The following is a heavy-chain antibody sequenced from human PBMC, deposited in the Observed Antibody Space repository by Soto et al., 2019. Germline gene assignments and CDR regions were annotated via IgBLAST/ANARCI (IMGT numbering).Heavy chain of an antibody. CDR2: ISGSGGST. J-gene: IGHJ3*02. CDR1: GFTFSNYA. CDR3: AKDLWGIAAGNGAFDI. V-gene: IGHV3-23*01. D-gene: IGHD6-13*01. Sequence: GGSLRLSCAASGFTFSNYAMSWVRQAPGKGLEWVSVISGSGGSTYYADSVKGRFTISRDNSKNTLYLQMNSLRAEDTAVFYCAKDLWGIAAGNGAFDIWGQGTMVTVSS.